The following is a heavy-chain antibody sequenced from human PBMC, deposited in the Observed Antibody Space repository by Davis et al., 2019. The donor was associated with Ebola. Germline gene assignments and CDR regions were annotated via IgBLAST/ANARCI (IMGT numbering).Heavy chain of an antibody. CDR1: GGSFSGYY. CDR2: INHSGST. CDR3: ARGPRTITMVRGVKAFDI. D-gene: IGHD3-10*01. Sequence: SETLSLTCAVYGGSFSGYYWSWIRQPPGKGLEWIGEINHSGSTNYNPSLKSRVTISVDTPKNQFSLKLSSVTAADTAVYYCARGPRTITMVRGVKAFDIWGQGTMVTVSS. J-gene: IGHJ3*02. V-gene: IGHV4-34*01.